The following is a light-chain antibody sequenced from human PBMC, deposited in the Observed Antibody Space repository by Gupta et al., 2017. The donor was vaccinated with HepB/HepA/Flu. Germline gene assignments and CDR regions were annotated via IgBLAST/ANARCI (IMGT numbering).Light chain of an antibody. V-gene: IGKV3-20*01. CDR3: QQYGSSPQRT. CDR2: GAA. CDR1: QSVSSSY. J-gene: IGKJ4*01. Sequence: EIEFTQSPSTLSLSPGERATLSCRASQSVSSSYLAWYQQKPGQAPRLLIYGAASRATGITDRFSGSESGTDFTLTISRLEPEDVAVYYCQQYGSSPQRTFGGGTKVEIK.